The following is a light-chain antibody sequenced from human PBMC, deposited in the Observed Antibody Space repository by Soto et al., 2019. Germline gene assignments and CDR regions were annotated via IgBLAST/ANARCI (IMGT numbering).Light chain of an antibody. J-gene: IGKJ4*01. V-gene: IGKV1-9*01. CDR3: QQLNSYPLT. CDR2: AAS. Sequence: IQLTQSPSSLAASVGDRVTITCRASQGISTYLGWYQQRPGKAPKLLIYAASTLQSGVSSRFSGSGSGTDFTLTISSLHPEDFATYYCQQLNSYPLTFGGGTKVAIK. CDR1: QGISTY.